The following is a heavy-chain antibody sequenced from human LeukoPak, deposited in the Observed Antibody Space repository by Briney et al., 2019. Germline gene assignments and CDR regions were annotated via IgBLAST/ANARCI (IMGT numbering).Heavy chain of an antibody. CDR2: ISYDGSNI. Sequence: PGGSLRLSCVASGFTFSNYGMHWVRQAPGKGLEWVAVISYDGSNIYYADSVKGRFTISRDNSKNTLHLQMNSLRTEDTGVYYCARGGVVVLGVMDIWGQGTVVTVSS. CDR1: GFTFSNYG. V-gene: IGHV3-30*03. CDR3: ARGGVVVLGVMDI. D-gene: IGHD2-21*01. J-gene: IGHJ3*02.